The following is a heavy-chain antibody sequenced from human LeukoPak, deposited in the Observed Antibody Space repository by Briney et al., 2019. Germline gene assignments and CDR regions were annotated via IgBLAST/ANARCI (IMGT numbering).Heavy chain of an antibody. Sequence: GGSLRLSCAASGFTFSGYYMSWIRQAPGKGLEWVSYISTSGTTIYYADSVKGRFTISRDNAKNSLYLHMNSLRAEDTAVYYCARDYGGSSPFDYWGQGTLVTVSS. CDR2: ISTSGTTI. CDR1: GFTFSGYY. V-gene: IGHV3-11*04. J-gene: IGHJ4*02. D-gene: IGHD4-23*01. CDR3: ARDYGGSSPFDY.